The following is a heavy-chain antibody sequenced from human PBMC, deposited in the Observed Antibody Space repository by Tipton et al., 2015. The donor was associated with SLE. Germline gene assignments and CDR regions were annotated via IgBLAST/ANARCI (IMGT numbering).Heavy chain of an antibody. J-gene: IGHJ5*02. Sequence: TLSLTCTVSGYSISRGYYWGWIRQPPGGGLEWLGSVFPGGTAYYTPSPKSRVTFSVDTAKNQFSLKLTSDTAADTAVYYCARDPLRDYGGQTAPESWGQGTLVTVSS. D-gene: IGHD4-23*01. CDR3: ARDPLRDYGGQTAPES. V-gene: IGHV4-38-2*02. CDR2: VFPGGTA. CDR1: GYSISRGYY.